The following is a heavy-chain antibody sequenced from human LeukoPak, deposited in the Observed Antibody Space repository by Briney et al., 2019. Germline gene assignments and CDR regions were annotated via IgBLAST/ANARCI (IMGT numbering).Heavy chain of an antibody. J-gene: IGHJ4*02. Sequence: SVKVSCKASGGTLSSYAISCVRQAPGQGLEWMGRIIPILGIANYAQKFQGRVTITADKSTSTAYMELSSLRSEDTAVYYCAREGLMTTNDYWGQGTLVTVSS. CDR1: GGTLSSYA. D-gene: IGHD4-11*01. V-gene: IGHV1-69*04. CDR3: AREGLMTTNDY. CDR2: IIPILGIA.